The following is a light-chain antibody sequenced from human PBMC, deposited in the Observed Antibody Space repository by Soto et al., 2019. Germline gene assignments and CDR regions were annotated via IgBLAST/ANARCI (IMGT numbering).Light chain of an antibody. Sequence: QSALTQPASVSGSPGQSITISCTGTSSDVGGYNFVSWYQQHPGKAPKLMIYHVTSRPSGVSDRFSGSKSGNTASLTISGLQAEDEADYYCSSYTSSSTLYVFGTGTKLTVL. V-gene: IGLV2-14*01. J-gene: IGLJ1*01. CDR2: HVT. CDR1: SSDVGGYNF. CDR3: SSYTSSSTLYV.